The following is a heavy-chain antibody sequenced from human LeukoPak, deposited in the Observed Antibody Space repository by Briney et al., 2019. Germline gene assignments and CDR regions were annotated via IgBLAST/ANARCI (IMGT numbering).Heavy chain of an antibody. CDR1: GFTVSSNY. D-gene: IGHD4-23*01. J-gene: IGHJ4*02. CDR2: ISGNGGST. V-gene: IGHV3-23*01. Sequence: PGGSLRLSCAASGFTVSSNYMSWVRQAPGKGLEWVSAISGNGGSTYYADSVKGRFTISRDNSKNTLYLQMNSLRAEDTAVYYCAKISPYGGNSAWGQGTLVTVSS. CDR3: AKISPYGGNSA.